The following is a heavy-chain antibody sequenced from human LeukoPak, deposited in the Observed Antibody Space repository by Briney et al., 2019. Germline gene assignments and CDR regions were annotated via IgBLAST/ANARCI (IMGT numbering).Heavy chain of an antibody. V-gene: IGHV1-18*01. Sequence: ASVKVPCKASGYTFTSYGISWVRQAPGQGLEWMGWISAYNGNTNYAQKLQGRVTMTTDTSTSTAYMELSSLRSEDTAVYYCATGAEVRYYDFWSGYYTLGHWGQGTLVTVSS. CDR2: ISAYNGNT. CDR1: GYTFTSYG. D-gene: IGHD3-3*01. CDR3: ATGAEVRYYDFWSGYYTLGH. J-gene: IGHJ4*02.